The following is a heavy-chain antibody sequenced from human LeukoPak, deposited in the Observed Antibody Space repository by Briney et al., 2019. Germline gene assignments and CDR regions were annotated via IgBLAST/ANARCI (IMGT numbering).Heavy chain of an antibody. CDR2: IKQDGSQK. D-gene: IGHD2-2*01. J-gene: IGHJ4*02. Sequence: GGSLRLSCAASGFSFSSYWMTWVRQAPGKGLEWVANIKQDGSQKYYVDSVKGRFTISRDNAKNSLYLQMNSLRAEDTAVFYCVSTGSQLDYWGQGTLVTVSS. CDR3: VSTGSQLDY. CDR1: GFSFSSYW. V-gene: IGHV3-7*01.